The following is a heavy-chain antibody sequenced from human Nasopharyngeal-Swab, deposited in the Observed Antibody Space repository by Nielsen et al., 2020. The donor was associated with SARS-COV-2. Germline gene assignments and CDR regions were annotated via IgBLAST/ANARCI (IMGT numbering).Heavy chain of an antibody. Sequence: GESLKISCAASGFTVSSNYMSWVRQAPGKGLEWVSVIYSGGSTYYADSVKGRFTISRDNSKNTLYLQMNSLRAEDTAVYYCARDSYYYDSSGYYRYYYYYGMDVWGQETTVTVSS. D-gene: IGHD3-22*01. CDR1: GFTVSSNY. CDR3: ARDSYYYDSSGYYRYYYYYGMDV. V-gene: IGHV3-66*01. J-gene: IGHJ6*02. CDR2: IYSGGST.